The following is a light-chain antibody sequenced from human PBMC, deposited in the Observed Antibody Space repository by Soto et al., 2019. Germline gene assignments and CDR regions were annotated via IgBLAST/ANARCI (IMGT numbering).Light chain of an antibody. J-gene: IGKJ4*01. CDR1: QRISTF. CDR2: SAS. Sequence: DIQMTQSPSSLSAFVGDSVTITCPASQRISTFLNWYHQKPGKAPKLLIYSASYLQSGVPSNVSGSGSGTDFTLSIVTLQPEDFGTYFCQQSYRLPLTFGGGTKVEI. CDR3: QQSYRLPLT. V-gene: IGKV1-39*01.